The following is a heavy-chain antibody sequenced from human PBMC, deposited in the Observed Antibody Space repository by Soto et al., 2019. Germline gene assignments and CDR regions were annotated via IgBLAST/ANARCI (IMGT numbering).Heavy chain of an antibody. J-gene: IGHJ3*02. V-gene: IGHV1-69*06. CDR1: GCTFSSYA. CDR2: IIPIFGTA. CDR3: AREGRYCSGGSCYSPDAFDI. D-gene: IGHD2-15*01. Sequence: SVKVSCKASGCTFSSYAISWVRQAPGQGLEWMGGIIPIFGTANYAQKFQGRVTITADKSTSTAYMELSSLRSEDTAVYYCAREGRYCSGGSCYSPDAFDIWGQGTMVTVSS.